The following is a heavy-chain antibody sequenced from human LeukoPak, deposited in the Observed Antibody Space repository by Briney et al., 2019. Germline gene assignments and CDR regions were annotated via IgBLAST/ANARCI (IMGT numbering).Heavy chain of an antibody. Sequence: PSETLSLTCTVSGVSISGFYWSWIRQPPGKGLECIGYMYYSGSTNYNPSLRSRVTISVDTSKNQFSLQLSSVTAADTAVYYCARLPNTYGATHFDYWGQGTLVTVSS. D-gene: IGHD1-26*01. J-gene: IGHJ4*02. CDR3: ARLPNTYGATHFDY. CDR2: MYYSGST. V-gene: IGHV4-59*08. CDR1: GVSISGFY.